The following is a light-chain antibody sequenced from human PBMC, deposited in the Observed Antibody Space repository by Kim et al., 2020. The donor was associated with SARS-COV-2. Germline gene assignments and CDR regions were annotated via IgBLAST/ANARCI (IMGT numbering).Light chain of an antibody. Sequence: DIQMTQSPSTLSASVGDRVTITCRASQSISSWLAWYQQKPGKAPTLLIYKASSLESGVPSRFSGSGSGTEFTLTISSLQPEDFGTYYCKQDNSSPWTFGQGTKVDIK. V-gene: IGKV1-5*03. J-gene: IGKJ1*01. CDR1: QSISSW. CDR2: KAS. CDR3: KQDNSSPWT.